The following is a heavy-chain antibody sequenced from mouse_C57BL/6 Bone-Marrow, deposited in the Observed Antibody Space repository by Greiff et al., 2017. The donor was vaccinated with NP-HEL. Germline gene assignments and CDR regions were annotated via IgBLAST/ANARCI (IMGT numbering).Heavy chain of an antibody. V-gene: IGHV1-52*01. D-gene: IGHD4-1*01. J-gene: IGHJ3*01. CDR2: IDPSDSET. CDR1: GYTFTSYW. Sequence: VQLQQPGAELVRPGSSVKLSCKASGYTFTSYWMHWVKQRPIQGLEWIGNIDPSDSETHYNQKFKDKATLTVDKSSSTAYMQLSSLTSEDSAVYYCARRGPNWAWFAYWGQGTLVTVSA. CDR3: ARRGPNWAWFAY.